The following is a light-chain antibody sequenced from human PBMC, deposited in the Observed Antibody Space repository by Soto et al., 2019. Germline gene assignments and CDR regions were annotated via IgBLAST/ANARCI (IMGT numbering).Light chain of an antibody. Sequence: QSVLTHPASVSWTPGHSITISCTGSNSDVGIYDFVSWYQHHPGRAPKLIVSEVSHRPSGVSNRFSGSKSGNTASLTISGLQSEDEADYYCISYTSDDVRYVFGTGTKVTXL. J-gene: IGLJ1*01. CDR2: EVS. CDR1: NSDVGIYDF. V-gene: IGLV2-14*01. CDR3: ISYTSDDVRYV.